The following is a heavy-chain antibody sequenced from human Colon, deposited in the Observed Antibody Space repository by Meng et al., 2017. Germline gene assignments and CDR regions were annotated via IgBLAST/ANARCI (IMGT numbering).Heavy chain of an antibody. CDR1: GGSVSSASYY. J-gene: IGHJ5*02. V-gene: IGHV4-61*03. CDR3: ARVNGDFDEAWFDP. CDR2: IYYTGNT. Sequence: QVQAQASGPGLGGPSETLSLTCNVSGGSVSSASYYWSWIRQPPGKGLEWIGYIYYTGNTNYNPSLASRVSMSLDTSKNHFSLHLTSVTAADTAIYYCARVNGDFDEAWFDPWGQGTLVTVSS.